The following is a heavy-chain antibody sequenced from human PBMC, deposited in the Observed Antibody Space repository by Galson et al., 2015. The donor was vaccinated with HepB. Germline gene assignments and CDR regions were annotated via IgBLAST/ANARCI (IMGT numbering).Heavy chain of an antibody. D-gene: IGHD3-22*01. CDR2: FDPEDGET. CDR3: ATSGDYYDSSGYYYPGVY. V-gene: IGHV1-24*01. Sequence: SVKVSCKVSGYTLTELSMHWVRQAPGKGLEWMGGFDPEDGETIYAQKFQGRVTMTEDTSTDTAYMELSSLRSEDTAVYYCATSGDYYDSSGYYYPGVYWGQGTLVTVSS. CDR1: GYTLTELS. J-gene: IGHJ4*02.